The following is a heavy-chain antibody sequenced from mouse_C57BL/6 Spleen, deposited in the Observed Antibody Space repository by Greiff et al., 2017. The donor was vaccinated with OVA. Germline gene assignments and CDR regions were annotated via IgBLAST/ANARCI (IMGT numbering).Heavy chain of an antibody. CDR2: IYPSDSET. Sequence: VQLQQPGAELVRPGSSVKLSCKASGYTFTSYWMDWVKQRPGQGLEWIGNIYPSDSETHYNQKFKDKATLTVDKSSSTAYMQLSSLTSEDSAGYYCARRRPAMDYWGQGTSVTVSS. J-gene: IGHJ4*01. D-gene: IGHD2-12*01. V-gene: IGHV1-61*01. CDR3: ARRRPAMDY. CDR1: GYTFTSYW.